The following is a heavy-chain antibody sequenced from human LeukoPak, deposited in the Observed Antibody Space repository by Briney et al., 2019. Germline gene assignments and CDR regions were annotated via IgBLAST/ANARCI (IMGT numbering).Heavy chain of an antibody. CDR1: GYPFTTYD. J-gene: IGHJ2*01. D-gene: IGHD1-14*01. Sequence: ASVRVSCKASGYPFTTYDINWLRKATGQGLEWMGWMNPSSGYTGYSQKFQGRVTMTRNTPITTAYMELSRLRSEDTAVYYCARISDHNWYFDLWGRGTLVTVSS. CDR3: ARISDHNWYFDL. V-gene: IGHV1-8*01. CDR2: MNPSSGYT.